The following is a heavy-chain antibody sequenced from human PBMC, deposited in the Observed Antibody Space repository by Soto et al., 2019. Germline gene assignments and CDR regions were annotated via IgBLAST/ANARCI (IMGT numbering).Heavy chain of an antibody. D-gene: IGHD1-26*01. CDR2: ISSSGTYT. V-gene: IGHV3-11*06. Sequence: QVQLVESGGGLVNPGGSLRLSCAASGFTFSDYYMSWIRQAPGKGLEWVSYISSSGTYTNYADSVKGRFTVSRDNAQNSLYLQMNSLTAEDTAVYYCAGKQWEPYGEYYFDYWGQGTLVTVSS. CDR3: AGKQWEPYGEYYFDY. J-gene: IGHJ4*02. CDR1: GFTFSDYY.